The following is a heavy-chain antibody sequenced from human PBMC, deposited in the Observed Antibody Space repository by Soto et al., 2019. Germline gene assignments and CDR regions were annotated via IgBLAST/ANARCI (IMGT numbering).Heavy chain of an antibody. V-gene: IGHV4-59*01. Sequence: SETLSLTCTVSGGSISSYYWSWIRQPPGKGLEWIGYIDFSGSTNYNPSLKSRVTISVGMAKSQFSLKLSSVTAADTAVYYCARATITGAPDLFHSWGQGIRVTVAS. D-gene: IGHD1-20*01. J-gene: IGHJ4*02. CDR1: GGSISSYY. CDR3: ARATITGAPDLFHS. CDR2: IDFSGST.